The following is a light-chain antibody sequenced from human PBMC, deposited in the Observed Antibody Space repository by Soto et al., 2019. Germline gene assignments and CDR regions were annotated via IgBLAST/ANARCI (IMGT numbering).Light chain of an antibody. V-gene: IGLV1-40*01. CDR2: GNT. CDR1: SSNIGSTYD. J-gene: IGLJ1*01. Sequence: QLLLTQPPSVSGAPGQRVTISCTGSSSNIGSTYDVQWYQQLPGTAPKLLIHGNTNRPSGVPDRFSGSKSGTSASLAITGLQADDEADYYCQSYDDSLSVHYVFGTGTKVTVL. CDR3: QSYDDSLSVHYV.